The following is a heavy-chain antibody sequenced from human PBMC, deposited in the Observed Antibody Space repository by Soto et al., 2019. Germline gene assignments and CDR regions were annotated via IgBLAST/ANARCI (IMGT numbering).Heavy chain of an antibody. V-gene: IGHV3-74*01. CDR1: GFSFSSYW. D-gene: IGHD6-6*01. CDR3: LRGPFTTSSGTGAY. CDR2: INSDGTST. Sequence: EVQLVESGGGLVQPGGSSRLSCVASGFSFSSYWMHWVRQVPGKGLVWVARINSDGTSTYYADSVKGRFTISRDNAKDTLYLHMDSLRVDDTAIYYCLRGPFTTSSGTGAYWGQGTLVAVSS. J-gene: IGHJ4*02.